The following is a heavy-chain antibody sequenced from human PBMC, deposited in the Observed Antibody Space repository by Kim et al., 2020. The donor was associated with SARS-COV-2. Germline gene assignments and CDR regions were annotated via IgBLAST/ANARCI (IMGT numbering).Heavy chain of an antibody. J-gene: IGHJ6*02. Sequence: SETLSLTCTVSGGSISSYYWSWIRQPPGKGLEWIGYIYYSGSTNYNPSLKSRVTISVDTSKNQFSLKLSSVTAADTAVYYCARHPLFDYYDSSGWDPYYYHGMDVWGQGTTVTVSS. D-gene: IGHD3-22*01. V-gene: IGHV4-59*01. CDR2: IYYSGST. CDR1: GGSISSYY. CDR3: ARHPLFDYYDSSGWDPYYYHGMDV.